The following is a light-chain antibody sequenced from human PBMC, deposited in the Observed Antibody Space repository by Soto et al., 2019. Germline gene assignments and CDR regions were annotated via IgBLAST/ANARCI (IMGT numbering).Light chain of an antibody. CDR1: SSNIGNNY. Sequence: QSVLTQSPSVSEAPGQKVTSSWAGSSSNIGNNYVSWYQQLPGTAPKILIYDNNKRPSRIPDRFGGSKSGTSATLDITGLQTGDVADYYFATRDGSLPEDVFGGATKLTVL. J-gene: IGLJ2*01. CDR3: ATRDGSLPEDV. CDR2: DNN. V-gene: IGLV1-51*01.